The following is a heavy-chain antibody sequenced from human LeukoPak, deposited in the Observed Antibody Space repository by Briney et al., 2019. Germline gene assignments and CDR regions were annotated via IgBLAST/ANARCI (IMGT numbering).Heavy chain of an antibody. CDR3: ARVDYSGWYVGAFDI. J-gene: IGHJ3*02. CDR2: IYTSGST. V-gene: IGHV4-4*07. D-gene: IGHD6-19*01. Sequence: SETLSLTCTVSGGSISSYYWCWIRQPAGKGLEWIGRIYTSGSTNYNPSLKSRVTMSVDTSKNQFSLKLSSVTAADTAVYYCARVDYSGWYVGAFDIWGQGTMVTVSS. CDR1: GGSISSYY.